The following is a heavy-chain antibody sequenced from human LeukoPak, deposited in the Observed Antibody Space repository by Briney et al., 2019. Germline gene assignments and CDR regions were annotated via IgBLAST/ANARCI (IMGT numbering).Heavy chain of an antibody. CDR2: IYPGDSDT. CDR1: GYSFTSYW. CDR3: ARATSHYDILSFPSGMDV. V-gene: IGHV5-51*01. D-gene: IGHD3-9*01. Sequence: RGESLKISCKGSGYSFTSYWIGWVRQMPGKGLEWMGIIYPGDSDTRYSPSFQGQVTISADKSISTAYLQWSSLKASDTAMYYCARATSHYDILSFPSGMDVWGQGTTVTVSS. J-gene: IGHJ6*02.